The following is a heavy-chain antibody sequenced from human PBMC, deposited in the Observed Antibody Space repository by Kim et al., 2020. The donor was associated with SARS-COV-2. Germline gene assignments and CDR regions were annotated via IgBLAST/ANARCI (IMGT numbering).Heavy chain of an antibody. J-gene: IGHJ4*02. D-gene: IGHD3-16*02. CDR1: GFTFSSYS. V-gene: IGHV3-21*01. CDR2: INSNSSYI. Sequence: GGSLRLSCSASGFTFSSYSMNWVRQAPGKGLEWVSSINSNSSYIYYGDSVKGRFTVSRDNTKNSLFLQMSSLRVEDTAVYYCARWGGRTTNFRLSFDYWGQGNLVTVSS. CDR3: ARWGGRTTNFRLSFDY.